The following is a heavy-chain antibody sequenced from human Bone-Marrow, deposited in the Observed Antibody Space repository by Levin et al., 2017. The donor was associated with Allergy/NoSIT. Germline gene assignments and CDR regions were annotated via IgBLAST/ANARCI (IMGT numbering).Heavy chain of an antibody. CDR1: GVTVSNNY. Sequence: GGSLRLSCAASGVTVSNNYMTWVRQPPGKGLELVSLIYSNGDIHYADSVKGRFIISRDSSKNTVEGKMNSVRTEDRAVYYCARNRPETANGYWGQGTLVTVSS. CDR3: ARNRPETANGY. CDR2: IYSNGDI. J-gene: IGHJ4*02. V-gene: IGHV3-66*01. D-gene: IGHD1-14*01.